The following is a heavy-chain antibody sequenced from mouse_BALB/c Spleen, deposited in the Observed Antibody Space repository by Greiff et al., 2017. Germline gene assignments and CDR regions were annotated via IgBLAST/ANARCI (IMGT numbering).Heavy chain of an antibody. Sequence: EVKVEESGPELVKPGASVKISCKASGYSFTGYFMNWVKQSHGKSLEWIGRINPYNGDTFYNQKFKGKATLTVDKSSSTAHMELLSLTSEDSAVYYCGREGGYDETWFAYWGQGTLVTVSA. D-gene: IGHD2-2*01. CDR3: GREGGYDETWFAY. V-gene: IGHV1-37*01. J-gene: IGHJ3*01. CDR2: INPYNGDT. CDR1: GYSFTGYF.